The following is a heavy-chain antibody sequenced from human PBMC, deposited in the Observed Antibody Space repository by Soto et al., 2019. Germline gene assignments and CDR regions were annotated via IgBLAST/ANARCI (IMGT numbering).Heavy chain of an antibody. CDR1: GFTVSSNY. J-gene: IGHJ6*02. V-gene: IGHV3-53*01. Sequence: EVQLVESGGGLIQPGGSLRLSCAASGFTVSSNYMSWVRQAPGKGLEWVSVIYSGGSTYYADSVKGRFTISRDNSKNTLYLQMNSLRAEATAVYYCARDNPRGDYGMDVWGQGTTVTVSS. CDR3: ARDNPRGDYGMDV. D-gene: IGHD3-10*01. CDR2: IYSGGST.